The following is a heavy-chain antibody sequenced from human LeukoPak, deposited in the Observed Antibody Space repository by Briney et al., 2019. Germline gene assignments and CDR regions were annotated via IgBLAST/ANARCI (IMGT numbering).Heavy chain of an antibody. Sequence: GGSLRLSCAASGFTFSGSDMHWVRQATGKGLEWVGRVRSKANSYATAFAASVKGRFTISRDDSKNTAYLQMNSLRAEDTAVYYCASLPDYYDSTDYWGQGTLVTVSS. D-gene: IGHD3-22*01. CDR3: ASLPDYYDSTDY. CDR1: GFTFSGSD. V-gene: IGHV3-73*01. J-gene: IGHJ4*02. CDR2: VRSKANSYAT.